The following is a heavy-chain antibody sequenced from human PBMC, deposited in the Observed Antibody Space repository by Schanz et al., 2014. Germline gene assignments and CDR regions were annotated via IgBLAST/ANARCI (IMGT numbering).Heavy chain of an antibody. V-gene: IGHV3-66*02. CDR3: ARKMKLGVYGGKGHDSLDI. CDR1: GFSVGNKY. D-gene: IGHD4-17*01. CDR2: IYIGGNT. J-gene: IGHJ3*02. Sequence: EVQLVESGGGLVQPGGSLRLSCAASGFSVGNKYMNWVRQAPGKGLEWVSFIYIGGNTYYTDSVKGRFTISRDNSKNTVHLQMNSLRAEDTAVYYCARKMKLGVYGGKGHDSLDIWGQGTMVTVSS.